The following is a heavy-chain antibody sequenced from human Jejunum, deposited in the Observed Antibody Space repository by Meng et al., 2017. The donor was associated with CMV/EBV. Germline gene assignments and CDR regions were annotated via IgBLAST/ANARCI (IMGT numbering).Heavy chain of an antibody. CDR2: ISDSGNIK. Sequence: YYFSWIRQAPGKGLEWISYISDSGNIKKYADSVKGRFTISRDNTKNSLTLQMNNLRAEDTAVYYCAGVSFSDLILVPIAARVNWFDPWGQGTLVTVS. CDR3: AGVSFSDLILVPIAARVNWFDP. V-gene: IGHV3-11*01. J-gene: IGHJ5*02. CDR1: YY. D-gene: IGHD2-21*01.